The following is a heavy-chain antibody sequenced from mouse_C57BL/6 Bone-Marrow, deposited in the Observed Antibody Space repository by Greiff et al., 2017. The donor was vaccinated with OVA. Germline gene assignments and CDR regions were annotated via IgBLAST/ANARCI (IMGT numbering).Heavy chain of an antibody. J-gene: IGHJ2*01. CDR3: ARVTYYYGSHYFDY. D-gene: IGHD1-1*01. CDR2: ISSGSSTI. V-gene: IGHV5-17*01. CDR1: GFTFSDYG. Sequence: EVKLQESGGGLVKPGGSLKLSCAASGFTFSDYGMHWVRQAPEKGLEWVAYISSGSSTIYYADTVKGRFTISRDNAKNTLFLQMTSLRSEDTAMYYCARVTYYYGSHYFDYWGQGTTLTVSS.